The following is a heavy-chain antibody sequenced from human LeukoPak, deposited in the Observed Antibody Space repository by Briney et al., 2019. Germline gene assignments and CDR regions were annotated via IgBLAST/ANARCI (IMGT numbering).Heavy chain of an antibody. CDR2: IIPILGDA. CDR3: ARDSRVGATANSCFDN. D-gene: IGHD1-26*01. V-gene: IGHV1-69*04. J-gene: IGHJ4*02. Sequence: GASVKVSCKASGVSGGTFSSYAISWVRQAPGQGLEWMGTIIPILGDANYAQKFQGRVTITADRSTTTAYMELSSLRSEDTAVYFCARDSRVGATANSCFDNWGQGTLVTVSS. CDR1: GVSGGTFSSYA.